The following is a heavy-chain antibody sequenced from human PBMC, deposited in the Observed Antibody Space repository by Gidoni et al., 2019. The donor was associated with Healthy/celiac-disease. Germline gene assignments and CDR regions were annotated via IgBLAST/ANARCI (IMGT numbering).Heavy chain of an antibody. J-gene: IGHJ3*02. Sequence: VKPSGTLSLTCAVSGGSISSSNWWSWVRQPPGKGLEWIGEIYHSGSTNSNPSLKSRVTISVDKSKNQFSLKLSSVTAADTAVYYCARVGYPQTGDAFDIWGQGTMVTVSS. CDR2: IYHSGST. D-gene: IGHD2-15*01. CDR1: GGSISSSNW. CDR3: ARVGYPQTGDAFDI. V-gene: IGHV4-4*02.